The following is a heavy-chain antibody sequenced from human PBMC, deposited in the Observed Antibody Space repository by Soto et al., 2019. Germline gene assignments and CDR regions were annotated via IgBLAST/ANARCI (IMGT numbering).Heavy chain of an antibody. J-gene: IGHJ5*02. CDR3: ARSSGGNFGIIIEGTNWFDP. CDR2: INPHGGST. CDR1: RDTFTSYY. Sequence: SVKVSCKAPRDTFTSYYINWVRQAPGQGLEWMGVINPHGGSTAYAQKFKGRVTLTRDTSASTVYMEVSSLTSEDTAMYYCARSSGGNFGIIIEGTNWFDPWGQGTLVTVSS. D-gene: IGHD1-26*01. V-gene: IGHV1-46*01.